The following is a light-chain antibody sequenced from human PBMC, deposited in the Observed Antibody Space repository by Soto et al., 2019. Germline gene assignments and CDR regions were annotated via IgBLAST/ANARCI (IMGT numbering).Light chain of an antibody. CDR3: ASWDVGLSGPA. CDR2: RNN. CDR1: NSNIGSKY. Sequence: QSVLTQPPSASGTPGQRVTISCSGSNSNIGSKYVYWYQQLPGTAPKLLRYRNNQRASGVPDRFSGSKSGTSASLAISGLRSEDEADYYCASWDVGLSGPAFGGGTKLTVL. V-gene: IGLV1-47*01. J-gene: IGLJ2*01.